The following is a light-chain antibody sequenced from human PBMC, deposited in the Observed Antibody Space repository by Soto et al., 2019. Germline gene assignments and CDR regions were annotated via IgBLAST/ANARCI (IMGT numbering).Light chain of an antibody. Sequence: EIVLTQSPATLSLSPGERATLSCRASQSVGTYLAWYQQKPGQAPRLLIFDASQRATGIPARFRGSGSGTDFTLSISSLEPEDFAVYYCQQRTDRPPWTFGQGTKVESK. CDR1: QSVGTY. J-gene: IGKJ1*01. V-gene: IGKV3-11*01. CDR2: DAS. CDR3: QQRTDRPPWT.